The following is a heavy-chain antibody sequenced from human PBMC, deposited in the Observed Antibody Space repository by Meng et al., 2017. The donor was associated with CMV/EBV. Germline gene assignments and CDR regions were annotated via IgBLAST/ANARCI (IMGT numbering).Heavy chain of an antibody. Sequence: ESLKISCTVSGGSVSSGSYYWSWIRQPPGKGLEWIGYIYYSGSTNYNPSLKSRVTISVDTSKNQFSLKLSSVTAADTAVYYCARGHDYGDYALDYWGQGTLVTVSS. CDR2: IYYSGST. D-gene: IGHD4-17*01. CDR3: ARGHDYGDYALDY. CDR1: GGSVSSGSYY. V-gene: IGHV4-61*01. J-gene: IGHJ4*02.